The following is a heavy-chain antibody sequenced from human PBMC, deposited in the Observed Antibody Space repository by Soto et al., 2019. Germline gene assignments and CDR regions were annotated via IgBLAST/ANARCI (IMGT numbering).Heavy chain of an antibody. CDR3: VHSRCGGDCLQSYSSHYYYGMDI. V-gene: IGHV2-5*02. D-gene: IGHD2-21*02. Sequence: KESGPTLVNPTQTLTLTCTFSGFSLSTGGMGVGWIRQPPGKALEWLALIYWDGDRRYRPSLMSRLTIAKDTSKNQVVLTMTNMDPVDTATYYCVHSRCGGDCLQSYSSHYYYGMDIWGQGTTVTVSS. J-gene: IGHJ6*02. CDR1: GFSLSTGGMG. CDR2: IYWDGDR.